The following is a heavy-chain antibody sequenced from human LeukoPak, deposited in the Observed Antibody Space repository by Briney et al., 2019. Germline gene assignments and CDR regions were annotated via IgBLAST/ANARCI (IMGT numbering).Heavy chain of an antibody. D-gene: IGHD2-2*02. CDR3: SRARQYQLLYVFDP. CDR1: GGSISSYY. CDR2: IYYSGST. Sequence: SETLSLTCTVSGGSISSYYWSWIRQPPGKGLEWIGYIYYSGSTNYNPSPKSRVTISVDTSKNQFSLKLSSVTAADTAVYYCSRARQYQLLYVFDPWGQGTLVTVSS. J-gene: IGHJ5*02. V-gene: IGHV4-59*01.